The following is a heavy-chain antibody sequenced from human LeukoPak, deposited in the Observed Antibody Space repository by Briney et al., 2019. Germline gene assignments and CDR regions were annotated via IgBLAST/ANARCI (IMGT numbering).Heavy chain of an antibody. CDR1: GFTFSSYA. CDR2: ITEDTGRT. V-gene: IGHV3-23*01. J-gene: IGHJ3*01. D-gene: IGHD3-3*01. CDR3: AKGNIVLRFLDRLPAPADAFSV. Sequence: GGSLRLSCAASGFTFSSYAMSWVRQAPGKGLEWVSSITEDTGRTYYADSVKGRFTISRDNSKNTVYLQMNSLRAEDTAVYYCAKGNIVLRFLDRLPAPADAFSVWGQGTMVTASS.